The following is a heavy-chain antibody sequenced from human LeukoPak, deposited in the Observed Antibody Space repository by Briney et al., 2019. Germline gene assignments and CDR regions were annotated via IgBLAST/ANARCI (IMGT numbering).Heavy chain of an antibody. CDR2: IYYSGNT. CDR1: GGSINRSYYY. J-gene: IGHJ4*02. D-gene: IGHD4-17*01. V-gene: IGHV4-39*01. Sequence: PSETLSLTCTVSGGSINRSYYYWGWIRQPPGKGLVWIGSIYYSGNTYYNPSLKSRATISVDTSKNQFSLKLSSVTAADTAVYYCARLVTTVTSEYWGQGTLVTVSS. CDR3: ARLVTTVTSEY.